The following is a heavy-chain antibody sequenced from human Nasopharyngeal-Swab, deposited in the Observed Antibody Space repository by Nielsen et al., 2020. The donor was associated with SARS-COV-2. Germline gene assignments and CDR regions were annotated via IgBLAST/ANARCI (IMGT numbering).Heavy chain of an antibody. J-gene: IGHJ4*02. V-gene: IGHV3-48*03. D-gene: IGHD3-22*01. Sequence: GESLKISCAASGFTFSSYEMNWVRQAPGKGLEWVSYISSSGSTIYYADSVKGRFTISRDNAKNSLYLQMNSLRAEDTAVYYCARVGLHYYDSSGPFDYWGQGTLVTVPS. CDR2: ISSSGSTI. CDR3: ARVGLHYYDSSGPFDY. CDR1: GFTFSSYE.